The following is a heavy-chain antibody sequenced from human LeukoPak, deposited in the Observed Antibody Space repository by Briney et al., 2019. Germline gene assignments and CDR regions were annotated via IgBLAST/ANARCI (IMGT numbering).Heavy chain of an antibody. Sequence: PGGSPRLSCAASGFTFSSYWMSWVRQAPGKGLEWVANIKQDGSEKYYVDSVKGRFTISRDNAKNSLYLQMNSLRAEDTAVYYCARDLPRGVRGAIHYWGQGTLVTVSS. CDR3: ARDLPRGVRGAIHY. J-gene: IGHJ4*02. D-gene: IGHD3-10*01. V-gene: IGHV3-7*01. CDR1: GFTFSSYW. CDR2: IKQDGSEK.